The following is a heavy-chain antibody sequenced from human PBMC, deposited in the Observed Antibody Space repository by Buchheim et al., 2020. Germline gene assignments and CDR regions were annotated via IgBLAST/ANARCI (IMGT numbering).Heavy chain of an antibody. D-gene: IGHD3-16*01. J-gene: IGHJ4*02. CDR1: GFTFSSYA. CDR3: ARDYGGGVPFDY. V-gene: IGHV3-30*04. CDR2: ISYDGSNK. Sequence: QVQLVESGGGVVQPGRSLRLSCAASGFTFSSYAMHWVRQAPGKGLEWVAVISYDGSNKYYADSVKGRFTISRDNSKTTLYPKMNSLRAEDTAVYYCARDYGGGVPFDYWGQRTL.